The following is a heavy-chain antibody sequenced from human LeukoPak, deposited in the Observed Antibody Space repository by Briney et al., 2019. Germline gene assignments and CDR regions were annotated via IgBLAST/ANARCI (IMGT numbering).Heavy chain of an antibody. CDR2: IYSSGST. CDR1: GGSFSGYY. Sequence: SETLSLTCAVYGGSFSGYYWTWIRQPAGKGLEWIGRIYSSGSTYYNPSLKSRVTISVDTSKNQFSLKLSSVTAADTAVYYCARGGITMVRWGQGTLVTVSS. CDR3: ARGGITMVR. D-gene: IGHD3-10*01. V-gene: IGHV4-59*10. J-gene: IGHJ4*02.